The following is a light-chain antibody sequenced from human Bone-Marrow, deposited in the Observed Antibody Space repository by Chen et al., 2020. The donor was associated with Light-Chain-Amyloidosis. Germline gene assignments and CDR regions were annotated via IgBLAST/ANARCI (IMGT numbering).Light chain of an antibody. CDR2: RGT. CDR1: DLPTTY. Sequence: SYELPQPPSVSVSPGQTARITSSGDDLPTTYADGTQQKPGQAPVLVIHRGTESPSGISARFAGSSSGTSATLTISGVQSDDEADYHCQSADSSGTDEVLFGGGTKLTVL. J-gene: IGLJ2*01. CDR3: QSADSSGTDEVL. V-gene: IGLV3-25*03.